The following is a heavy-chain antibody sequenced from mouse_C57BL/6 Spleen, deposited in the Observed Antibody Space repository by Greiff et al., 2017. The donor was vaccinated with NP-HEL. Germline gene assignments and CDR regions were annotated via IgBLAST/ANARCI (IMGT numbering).Heavy chain of an antibody. CDR3: VGYDWFAY. J-gene: IGHJ3*01. V-gene: IGHV10-3*01. D-gene: IGHD2-2*01. CDR1: GFTFNTYA. CDR2: IRSKSSNYAT. Sequence: EVQLVESGGGLVQPKGSLKLSCAASGFTFNTYAMHWVRQAPGKGLEWVARIRSKSSNYATYYTDSVKDRFTIYRDDSQSMLYLKMNNLKTEDTAMYCCVGYDWFAYWGQGTLVTVSA.